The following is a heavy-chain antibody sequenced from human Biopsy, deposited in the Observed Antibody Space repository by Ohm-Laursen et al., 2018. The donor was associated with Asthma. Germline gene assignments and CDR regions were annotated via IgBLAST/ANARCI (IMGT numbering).Heavy chain of an antibody. V-gene: IGHV3-30*03. D-gene: IGHD2-8*01. Sequence: SLRLSCTASGFTFSNYGMHWVRQVAGRGLDWVAVVTYDGISQYYAESVKGRFTISRDNSRNTLNLQMNSVRPDDTAVYFCARERAGVLGSYNGMDVWGPGTTVSVSS. CDR3: ARERAGVLGSYNGMDV. CDR2: VTYDGISQ. CDR1: GFTFSNYG. J-gene: IGHJ6*02.